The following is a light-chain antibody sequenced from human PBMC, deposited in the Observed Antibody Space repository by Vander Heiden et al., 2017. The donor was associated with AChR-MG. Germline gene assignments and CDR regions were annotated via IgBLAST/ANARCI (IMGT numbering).Light chain of an antibody. CDR1: QSVSSSY. V-gene: IGKV3-20*01. J-gene: IGKJ1*01. CDR3: QPYGT. CDR2: GAS. Sequence: EIVLTQSPGTLSLSPGERATLSCRASQSVSSSYLAGDQQKPGQAPRLLIYGASSRATGIKDRFSGSGSGTDFTRTISRMEPDDFEGHDGQPYGTFGQGTKVEIK.